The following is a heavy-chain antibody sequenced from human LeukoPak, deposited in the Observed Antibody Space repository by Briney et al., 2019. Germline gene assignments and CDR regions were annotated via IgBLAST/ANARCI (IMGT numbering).Heavy chain of an antibody. CDR3: ARQTPFLTLDY. Sequence: PSETLSLTCTVSGGSISSGGYYWSWIRQHPGKGLEWIGYIYYSGSTYYNPSLKSRVTISVDTSKNQFSLKLSSVTAADTAVYYCARQTPFLTLDYWGQGTLVTVSS. J-gene: IGHJ4*02. D-gene: IGHD1-14*01. CDR2: IYYSGST. V-gene: IGHV4-31*03. CDR1: GGSISSGGYY.